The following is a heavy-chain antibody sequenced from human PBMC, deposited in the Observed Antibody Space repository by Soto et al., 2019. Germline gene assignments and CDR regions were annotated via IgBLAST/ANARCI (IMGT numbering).Heavy chain of an antibody. J-gene: IGHJ5*02. Sequence: QVQLQESGPGLVKPSETLSLTCSVSGGSISGYYWSWIRQTPEKGLEWIGYIYYSGSTNYNPSLKSRVTMLIDMSKNQFSLKLTSVSAADTAVYYCAAAPRSWGQGILVTVSS. V-gene: IGHV4-59*01. CDR2: IYYSGST. CDR3: AAAPRS. CDR1: GGSISGYY. D-gene: IGHD2-15*01.